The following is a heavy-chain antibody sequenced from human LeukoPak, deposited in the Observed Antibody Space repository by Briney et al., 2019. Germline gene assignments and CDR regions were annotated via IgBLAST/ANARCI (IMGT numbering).Heavy chain of an antibody. D-gene: IGHD6-19*01. CDR1: GLTFNKYW. Sequence: PGGSLRLSCEASGLTFNKYWMTWVRQAPGKGLEWVANIKQDGSEKNYVDSVKGRFTISRDNAKNSLSLRMNGLSAEDTAVYYCATGYSSGWYFYFQHWGQGSLVSVSS. V-gene: IGHV3-7*01. CDR3: ATGYSSGWYFYFQH. CDR2: IKQDGSEK. J-gene: IGHJ1*01.